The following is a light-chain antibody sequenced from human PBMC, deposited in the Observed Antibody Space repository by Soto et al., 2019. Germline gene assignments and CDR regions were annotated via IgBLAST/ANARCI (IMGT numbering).Light chain of an antibody. V-gene: IGKV1-9*01. Sequence: DIQLTQSPSFLSASVGDRVTITCRASQDSSSYLAWYQQKPGKAPKLLIYGAAILQSGVPSRFSGSGSRTEFTLTIGSLQPEDFATYYCQQLNSYPLTFGGGTKVEIK. CDR1: QDSSSY. J-gene: IGKJ4*01. CDR3: QQLNSYPLT. CDR2: GAA.